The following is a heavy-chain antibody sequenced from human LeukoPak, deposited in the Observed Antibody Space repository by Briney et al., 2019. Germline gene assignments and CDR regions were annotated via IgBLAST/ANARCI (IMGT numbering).Heavy chain of an antibody. CDR2: ISSSSSYI. J-gene: IGHJ5*02. CDR1: GFTFSSYS. Sequence: GGSLRLSCAASGFTFSSYSMNWVRQTPGKGLEWVSSISSSSSYIYYADSVKGRFTISRDNSKNTLYLQMNSLRAEDTAVYYCAREAYYYDSRGWFDPWGQGTLVTVSS. CDR3: AREAYYYDSRGWFDP. V-gene: IGHV3-21*01. D-gene: IGHD3-22*01.